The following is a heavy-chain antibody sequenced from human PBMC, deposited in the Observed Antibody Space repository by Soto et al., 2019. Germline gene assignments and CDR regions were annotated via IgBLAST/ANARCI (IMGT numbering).Heavy chain of an antibody. CDR1: GGSISSYY. CDR3: AREVGIAARLIDY. V-gene: IGHV4-59*01. Sequence: PSETLSLTCTVSGGSISSYYWSWIRQPPVKGLEWIGYIYYSGSTNYNPSLKSRVTISVDTSKNQFSLKLSSVTAADTAVYYCAREVGIAARLIDYWGQGTLVTVPQ. CDR2: IYYSGST. D-gene: IGHD6-6*01. J-gene: IGHJ4*02.